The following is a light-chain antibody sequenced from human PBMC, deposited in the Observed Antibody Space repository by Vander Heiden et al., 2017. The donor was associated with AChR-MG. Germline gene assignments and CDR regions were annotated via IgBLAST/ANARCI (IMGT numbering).Light chain of an antibody. V-gene: IGLV1-51*01. J-gene: IGLJ3*02. Sequence: QSVLTQPPSVSAAPGQTVTIPCSGSSSNIGNNYVSWYQQLPGTAPKLLIYYNNKRPSGIPDRFSGSKSGTSATLGITGLQTGDEADYYCGTWDSSLSAGGVFGGGTKLTVL. CDR3: GTWDSSLSAGGV. CDR2: YNN. CDR1: SSNIGNNY.